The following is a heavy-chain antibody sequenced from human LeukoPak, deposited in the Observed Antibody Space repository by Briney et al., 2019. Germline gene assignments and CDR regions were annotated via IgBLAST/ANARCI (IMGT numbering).Heavy chain of an antibody. V-gene: IGHV1-69*04. CDR2: IIPILGIA. J-gene: IGHJ5*02. Sequence: SVKVSCKASGGTFSSYAISWVRQAPGQGLEWMGRIIPILGIANYAQKFQGRVTITADKSTSTAYMELSSLRSEDTAVYCCARGEMATMTDWFDPWGQGTLVTLSS. CDR3: ARGEMATMTDWFDP. CDR1: GGTFSSYA. D-gene: IGHD5-24*01.